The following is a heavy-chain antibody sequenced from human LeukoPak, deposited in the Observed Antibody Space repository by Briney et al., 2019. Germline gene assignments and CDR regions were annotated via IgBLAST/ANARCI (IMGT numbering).Heavy chain of an antibody. V-gene: IGHV3-9*01. D-gene: IGHD4-17*01. CDR1: GFTFDDYA. Sequence: GGSLRLSCAASGFTFDDYAMHWVRQAPGKGLEWVSGISWNSGSIGYADSVKGRFTISRDNAKNTLYLQMNSLRAEDTAVYYCAKDPNGDYIGTFDIWGQGTMVTVSS. CDR3: AKDPNGDYIGTFDI. J-gene: IGHJ3*02. CDR2: ISWNSGSI.